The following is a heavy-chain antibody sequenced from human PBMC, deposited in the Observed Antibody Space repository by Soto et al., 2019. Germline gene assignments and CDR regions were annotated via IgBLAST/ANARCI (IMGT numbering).Heavy chain of an antibody. Sequence: EVQLVESGGGVIQPGGSLRLSCAASGFAVSSKYMTWVRQAPGKGLEWVSVIYGGGTTYYADSVKGRFTIPRDTSKNTLDLQMNSLRAEDTAVYYCVQTTGWRGVDFWGQGTLVTVSS. CDR1: GFAVSSKY. CDR3: VQTTGWRGVDF. CDR2: IYGGGTT. D-gene: IGHD6-19*01. V-gene: IGHV3-53*01. J-gene: IGHJ4*02.